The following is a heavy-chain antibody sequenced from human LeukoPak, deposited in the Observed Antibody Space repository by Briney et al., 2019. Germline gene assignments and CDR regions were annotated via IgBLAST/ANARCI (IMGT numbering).Heavy chain of an antibody. J-gene: IGHJ4*02. Sequence: GASVKVSCKASGGTFSSYAISWVRQAPGQGLEWMGGIIPIFGTANYAQKFQGRVTITADESTSTAYMELSSLRSEDTAVYYCASHTPYCGGDCYHFDYWGQGTLVTVSS. V-gene: IGHV1-69*13. CDR3: ASHTPYCGGDCYHFDY. D-gene: IGHD2-21*01. CDR2: IIPIFGTA. CDR1: GGTFSSYA.